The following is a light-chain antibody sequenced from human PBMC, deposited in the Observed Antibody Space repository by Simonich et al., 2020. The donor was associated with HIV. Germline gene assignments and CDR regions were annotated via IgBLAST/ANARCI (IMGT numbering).Light chain of an antibody. J-gene: IGKJ2*01. CDR2: AAS. CDR1: QDIIHS. V-gene: IGKV1-NL1*01. Sequence: DIQMTQSPSSLSASVGDRATITCRASQDIIHSLAWYQQKPGKAPKLLLYAASRLQSGVPSRFSGSGSGTHYTLTISSLQPEDFATYYCQQYYNIPRTFGQGTNLEIK. CDR3: QQYYNIPRT.